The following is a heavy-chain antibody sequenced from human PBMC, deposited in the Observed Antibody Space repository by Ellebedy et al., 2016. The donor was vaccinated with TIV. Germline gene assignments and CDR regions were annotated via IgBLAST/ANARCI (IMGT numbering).Heavy chain of an antibody. Sequence: PGGSLRLSCVATGFTFSNFAMHWVRQAPGKGLEWVAVTSSDGSNKHYADSVQGRFTISRDNSKTTLYLEMNSLRADETAVYYCVRERIAVIERFDSWGQGTLVTVSS. CDR3: VRERIAVIERFDS. CDR1: GFTFSNFA. V-gene: IGHV3-30*04. J-gene: IGHJ4*02. CDR2: TSSDGSNK. D-gene: IGHD6-19*01.